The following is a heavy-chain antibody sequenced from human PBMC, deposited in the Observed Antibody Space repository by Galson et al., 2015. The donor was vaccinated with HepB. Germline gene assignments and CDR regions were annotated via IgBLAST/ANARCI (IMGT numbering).Heavy chain of an antibody. CDR3: AGSSGYYTFDY. CDR1: GFTVSSNY. V-gene: IGHV3-66*02. CDR2: IYSGGTT. D-gene: IGHD3-22*01. J-gene: IGHJ4*02. Sequence: SLRLSCAASGFTVSSNYMSWVRQAPGKGLEWVSVIYSGGTTYYKDSVKGRFTISRDNSKNTLSLQMNSLRDEDTAIYYCAGSSGYYTFDYWGQGTLVTVSS.